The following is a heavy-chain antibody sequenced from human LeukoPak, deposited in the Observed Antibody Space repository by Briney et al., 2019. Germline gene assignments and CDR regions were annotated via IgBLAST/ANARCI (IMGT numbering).Heavy chain of an antibody. V-gene: IGHV1-69*06. CDR1: GGTFSSYA. CDR2: IIPIFGTA. J-gene: IGHJ4*02. CDR3: AKGGYSSGWTFDY. D-gene: IGHD6-19*01. Sequence: SVKVSCKASGGTFSSYAISWVRQAPGQGLEWMGGIIPIFGTANYAQKFQGRVTITADKSTSTVYMELSSLRAEDTAVYYCAKGGYSSGWTFDYWGQGTLVTVSS.